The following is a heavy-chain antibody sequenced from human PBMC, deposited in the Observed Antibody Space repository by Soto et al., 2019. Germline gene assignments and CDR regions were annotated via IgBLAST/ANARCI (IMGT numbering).Heavy chain of an antibody. CDR2: ISSRSGYI. Sequence: EVQVVESGGGLVKPGGSLRLSCAASGFTFSTYSMSWIRQAPGKGLEYVSSISSRSGYIYYADSVKGRFTISRDNAKDSLYLQMNDLRAEDTATYYCGRDTLGPWGQGVLVTVSS. CDR3: GRDTLGP. V-gene: IGHV3-21*02. CDR1: GFTFSTYS. J-gene: IGHJ5*02.